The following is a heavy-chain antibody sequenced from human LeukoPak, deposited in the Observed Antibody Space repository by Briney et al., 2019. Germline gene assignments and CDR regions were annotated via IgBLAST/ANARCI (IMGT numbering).Heavy chain of an antibody. D-gene: IGHD3-10*01. V-gene: IGHV1-3*01. CDR3: ARDFIRDPPPLIYYYYGMDV. J-gene: IGHJ6*02. Sequence: FQGRVTITRDTSASTAYMELSSLRSEDTAVYYCARDFIRDPPPLIYYYYGMDVWGQGTTVTVSS.